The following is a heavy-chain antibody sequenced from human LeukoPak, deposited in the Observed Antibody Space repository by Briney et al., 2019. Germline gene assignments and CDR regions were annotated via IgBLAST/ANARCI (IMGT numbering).Heavy chain of an antibody. CDR3: ARAGYFDY. CDR2: ISYDGSNK. CDR1: GFTFSSYA. Sequence: GRSLRLSCAASGFTFSSYAMHWVRQAPGKGLEWVAVISYDGSNKYYADSVKGRFTISRDNSKNTLYLQMNSLRAEATAVYYCARAGYFDYWGQGTLVTVSS. J-gene: IGHJ4*02. V-gene: IGHV3-30-3*01.